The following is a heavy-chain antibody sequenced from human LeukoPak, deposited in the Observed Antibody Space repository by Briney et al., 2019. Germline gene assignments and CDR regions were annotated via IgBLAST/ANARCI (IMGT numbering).Heavy chain of an antibody. V-gene: IGHV4-38-2*02. J-gene: IGHJ4*02. CDR1: GYSIRSDFY. CDR2: IYHSGST. D-gene: IGHD3-10*01. Sequence: SETLSPTCTVSGYSIRSDFYWGWIRQPPGKGLEWIGSIYHSGSTYYNPSLKSRVTISVDTSKNQFSLKLSSVTAADTAVYYCARAPPQVRGVIFDYWGQGTLVTVSS. CDR3: ARAPPQVRGVIFDY.